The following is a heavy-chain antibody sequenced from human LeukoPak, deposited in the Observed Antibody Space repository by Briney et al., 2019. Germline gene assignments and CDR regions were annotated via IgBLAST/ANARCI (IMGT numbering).Heavy chain of an antibody. CDR3: AKDGDVDTAIVLYFDY. Sequence: GGSLRLSCAASGFTFSNYAMSWVRQAPGKGLEWVSPISGSGGYTYYADSVKGRFTISRDNAKKAVMLQMTSLRAEDTAIYYCAKDGDVDTAIVLYFDYSGQGTLATVSS. J-gene: IGHJ4*02. CDR1: GFTFSNYA. D-gene: IGHD5-18*01. V-gene: IGHV3-23*01. CDR2: ISGSGGYT.